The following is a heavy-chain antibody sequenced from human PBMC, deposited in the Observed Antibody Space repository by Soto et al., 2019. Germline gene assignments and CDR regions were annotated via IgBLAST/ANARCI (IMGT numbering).Heavy chain of an antibody. CDR2: IFNSGTT. CDR3: ARGLDYVWGSYRYTRPWTL. CDR1: GASTVSHYH. Sequence: PSETLSLTCSVSGASTVSHYHWTWIRQPPGKGLEWMGYIFNSGTTFYNPSLTSRLSISMDTSGNHFSLKLSSVTAADTAVYYCARGLDYVWGSYRYTRPWTLWGQGTLVTVSS. V-gene: IGHV4-31*02. D-gene: IGHD3-16*02. J-gene: IGHJ4*02.